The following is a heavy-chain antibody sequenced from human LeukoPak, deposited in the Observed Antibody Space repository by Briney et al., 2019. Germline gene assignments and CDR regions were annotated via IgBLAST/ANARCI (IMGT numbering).Heavy chain of an antibody. V-gene: IGHV4-59*12. CDR3: ARDAAIGQWLRSGAFDI. Sequence: NPSETLSLTCTVSGGSISSYYWSWIRQPPGKGLEWIGYVYYSGSTNYNPSLTSRVTISVDTAKNQFSLKLSSVTAADTAVYYCARDAAIGQWLRSGAFDIWGQGTMVTVSS. CDR2: VYYSGST. CDR1: GGSISSYY. D-gene: IGHD3-22*01. J-gene: IGHJ3*02.